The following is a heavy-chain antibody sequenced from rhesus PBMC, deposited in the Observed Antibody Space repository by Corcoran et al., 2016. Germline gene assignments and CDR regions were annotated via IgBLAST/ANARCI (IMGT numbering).Heavy chain of an antibody. Sequence: QVQLQESGPGLVKPSETLSLTCAVSGYSISSGYGWSWIRQPPGKGLEWIGYSGGSSGSTNYNPSLKSRVTISKDTSKNQFSLKLSSVTAADTAVYYCAMGDPYYFDYWGQGVLVTVSS. CDR1: GYSISSGYG. CDR3: AMGDPYYFDY. CDR2: SGGSSGST. V-gene: IGHV4-127*01. J-gene: IGHJ4*01. D-gene: IGHD3-34*01.